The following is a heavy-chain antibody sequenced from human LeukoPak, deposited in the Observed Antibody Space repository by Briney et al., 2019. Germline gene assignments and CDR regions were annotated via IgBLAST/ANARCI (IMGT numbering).Heavy chain of an antibody. CDR2: INPNSGGT. V-gene: IGHV1-2*02. CDR1: GYTFTGYY. J-gene: IGHJ4*02. CDR3: ARDDGGVVVIPNDY. D-gene: IGHD3-22*01. Sequence: GAAVKVSCKASGYTFTGYYMHWVRQAAGQGLEGMGWINPNSGGTNYAQKFQGRVTMTRDTSISTAYMELSRLRSDDTAVYYCARDDGGVVVIPNDYWGQGTLVTVSS.